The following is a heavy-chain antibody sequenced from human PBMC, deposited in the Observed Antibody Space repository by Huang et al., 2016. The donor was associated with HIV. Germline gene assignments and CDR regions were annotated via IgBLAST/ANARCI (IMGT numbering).Heavy chain of an antibody. V-gene: IGHV4-34*01. CDR3: ARERMMSWLDDHDAFDI. J-gene: IGHJ3*02. CDR2: INHSEST. CDR1: GGSFSGYY. Sequence: QVQLQQWGAGLLKPSETLSLTCAVYGGSFSGYYWSWIRQSPGKGLEWIGEINHSESTNYNPSLKSRLTISVDTSKNHFSLKLSSVTAADTAVYYCARERMMSWLDDHDAFDIWGQGTMVTVSS. D-gene: IGHD1-1*01.